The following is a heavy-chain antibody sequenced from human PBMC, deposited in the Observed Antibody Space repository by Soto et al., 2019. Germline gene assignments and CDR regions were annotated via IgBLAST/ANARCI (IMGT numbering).Heavy chain of an antibody. CDR2: IIPIFGTA. Sequence: SVKVSCKASGGTFSSYAISWERQAPGQGLEWMGGIIPIFGTANYAQKFQGRVTITADESTRTAYMELSSLRSEDTAVYYWAIGSRPGIAAAGTGYYYYGLDFWGQGTTVTVSS. CDR1: GGTFSSYA. CDR3: AIGSRPGIAAAGTGYYYYGLDF. V-gene: IGHV1-69*13. J-gene: IGHJ6*02. D-gene: IGHD6-13*01.